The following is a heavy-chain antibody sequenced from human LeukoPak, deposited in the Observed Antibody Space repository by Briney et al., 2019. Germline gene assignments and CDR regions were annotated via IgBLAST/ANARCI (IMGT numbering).Heavy chain of an antibody. CDR1: GYSISTGYY. CDR2: IYASGSS. D-gene: IGHD3/OR15-3a*01. Sequence: SETLSLTCAVSGYSISTGYYWAWIRQSPGRGLEWIGSIYASGSSYYNPSLKSRVTISVDTSKNQFSLKLRSVTAADTAVYYCARDSLDSGFYDDLGCSAPGDYWGQGTLVTVSS. V-gene: IGHV4-38-2*02. CDR3: ARDSLDSGFYDDLGCSAPGDY. J-gene: IGHJ4*02.